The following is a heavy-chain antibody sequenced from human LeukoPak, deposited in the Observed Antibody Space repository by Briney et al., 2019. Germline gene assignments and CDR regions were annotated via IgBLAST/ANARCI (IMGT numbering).Heavy chain of an antibody. CDR1: GFTVSSNY. Sequence: PGGSLRLSCAASGFTVSSNYMSWVRQAPGKGLEWVSVIYSGGSTYYADSVKGRFTISRDNSKNTLYLQMNSLRAEDTAVYYCARGPYDSSGYYGYFDYWGQGTLVTVSS. CDR2: IYSGGST. CDR3: ARGPYDSSGYYGYFDY. D-gene: IGHD3-22*01. V-gene: IGHV3-66*01. J-gene: IGHJ4*02.